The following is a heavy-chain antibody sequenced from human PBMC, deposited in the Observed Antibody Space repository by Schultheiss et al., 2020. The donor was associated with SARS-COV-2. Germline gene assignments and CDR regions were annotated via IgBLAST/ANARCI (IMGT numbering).Heavy chain of an antibody. CDR3: ARHSGSTVTIDY. D-gene: IGHD4-17*01. CDR1: GGSISTYY. V-gene: IGHV4-59*08. CDR2: IYHSGST. Sequence: SETLSLTCTVSGGSISTYYWSWIRQPPGKGLEWIGEIYHSGSTNYNPSLKSRVTISVDKSKNQFSLKLSSVTAADTAVYYCARHSGSTVTIDYWGQGTLVTVSS. J-gene: IGHJ4*02.